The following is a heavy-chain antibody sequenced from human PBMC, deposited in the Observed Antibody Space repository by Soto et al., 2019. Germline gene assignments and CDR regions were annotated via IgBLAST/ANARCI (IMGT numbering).Heavy chain of an antibody. CDR2: FDPEDGET. V-gene: IGHV1-24*01. CDR3: ATVTYYYDSSGYYHWYFDL. CDR1: GYTLTELS. D-gene: IGHD3-22*01. Sequence: QVQLVQSGAEVKKPGASVKVSCKVSGYTLTELSMHWLRQAPGKGLEWMGGFDPEDGETIYAQKFQGRVTMTEDTSTDTAYMELSSLRSEDTAVYYCATVTYYYDSSGYYHWYFDLWGRGTLVTVSS. J-gene: IGHJ2*01.